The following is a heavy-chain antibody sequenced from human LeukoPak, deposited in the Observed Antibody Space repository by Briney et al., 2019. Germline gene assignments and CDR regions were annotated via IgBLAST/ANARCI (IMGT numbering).Heavy chain of an antibody. Sequence: SETLCLSCAVSGGSISSYYLSWVRQAPGKGLEWIGHIYHSWITNYNPSRKNRVSISGDTYKNQSSHKRSSGTGADTALYDWSSLFYYDSSGYSYSFDYWGQGTLVTVSS. CDR2: IYHSWIT. D-gene: IGHD3-22*01. CDR1: GGSISSYY. V-gene: IGHV4-59*01. CDR3: SSLFYYDSSGYSYSFDY. J-gene: IGHJ4*02.